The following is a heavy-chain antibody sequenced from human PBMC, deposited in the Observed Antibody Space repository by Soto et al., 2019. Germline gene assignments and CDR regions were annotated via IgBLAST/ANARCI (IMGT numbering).Heavy chain of an antibody. Sequence: QVQLVQSGAEVEKPGSSVKVSCKASGGTFSSYTISWVRQAPGQGLEWMGRIIPILGIANYAQKFQGRVTITADKSTSTAYIELSSLRSEDTAVYYCAILVATMTRGFDYWGQGTLVTVSS. CDR3: AILVATMTRGFDY. D-gene: IGHD5-12*01. CDR2: IIPILGIA. J-gene: IGHJ4*02. V-gene: IGHV1-69*02. CDR1: GGTFSSYT.